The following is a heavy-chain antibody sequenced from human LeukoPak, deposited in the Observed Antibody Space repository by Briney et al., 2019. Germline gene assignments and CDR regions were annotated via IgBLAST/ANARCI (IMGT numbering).Heavy chain of an antibody. CDR2: IKPSGAVT. J-gene: IGHJ4*02. Sequence: ASVKVSCKASGYTFSNYYMHWVRQAPGQGLEWMGMIKPSGAVTNYAQKFQGRVTMTRDMSTSTVYMELSSLRSEDTAVYYCAMGVGAPEDLAVAADFDYWGQGTLVTVSS. CDR3: AMGVGAPEDLAVAADFDY. V-gene: IGHV1-46*01. D-gene: IGHD6-19*01. CDR1: GYTFSNYY.